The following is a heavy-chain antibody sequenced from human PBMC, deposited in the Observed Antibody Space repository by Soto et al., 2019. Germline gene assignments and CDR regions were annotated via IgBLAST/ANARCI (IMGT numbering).Heavy chain of an antibody. V-gene: IGHV3-11*01. D-gene: IGHD3-10*02. CDR3: ATVFRSSNVNY. J-gene: IGHJ4*02. CDR2: ITSSSSTI. CDR1: GLSFSDYY. Sequence: QVELVESGGGLVKPGGSLRLSCAASGLSFSDYYMSWIRQAPGKGLEWIAYITSSSSTIYYADSVKGLFTISRNDAKNSLYLQLDSLRAEDTAVYSCATVFRSSNVNYWGQGTLVTVSS.